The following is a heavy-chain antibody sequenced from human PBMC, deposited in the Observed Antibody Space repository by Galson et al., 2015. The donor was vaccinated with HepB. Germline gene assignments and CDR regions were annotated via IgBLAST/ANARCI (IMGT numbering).Heavy chain of an antibody. J-gene: IGHJ4*02. V-gene: IGHV3-30-3*01. CDR2: ISYDGSNK. D-gene: IGHD3-10*01. Sequence: SLRLSCAASGFTFSSYAMHWVRQAPGKGLEWVAVISYDGSNKYYADSVKGRFTISRDNSKNTLYLQMNSLRAEDTAVYYCARDPYYYGSGSYYNVPGSLDYWGQGTLVTVSS. CDR3: ARDPYYYGSGSYYNVPGSLDY. CDR1: GFTFSSYA.